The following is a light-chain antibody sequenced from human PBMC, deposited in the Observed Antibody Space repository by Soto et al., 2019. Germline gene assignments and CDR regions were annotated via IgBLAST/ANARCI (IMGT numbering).Light chain of an antibody. CDR2: DVS. Sequence: QSALTQPASVSGSPGQSITISCTGTSSDVGGYNYVSWYQQHPGKAAKLMIYDVSNRPSGVSNRFSGSKSANTASLTISGLQTEDEADYYCSSYTGSSTYVVFGGGTQLTVL. V-gene: IGLV2-14*01. CDR3: SSYTGSSTYVV. J-gene: IGLJ2*01. CDR1: SSDVGGYNY.